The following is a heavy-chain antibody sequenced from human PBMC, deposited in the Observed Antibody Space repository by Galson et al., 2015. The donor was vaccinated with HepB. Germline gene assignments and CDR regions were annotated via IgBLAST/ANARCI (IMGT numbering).Heavy chain of an antibody. J-gene: IGHJ6*02. CDR1: GLTFSSYA. D-gene: IGHD1-26*01. V-gene: IGHV3-23*01. CDR3: AKEGRSNYFYYDVMDV. CDR2: ITGSGSST. Sequence: SLRLSCAASGLTFSSYAMTWVRQAPGKGLEWVSSITGSGSSTYYADSVQGRFTISRDNSKNMLYLQMNSLRAEDTAVYYCAKEGRSNYFYYDVMDVWGQGTTVTVSS.